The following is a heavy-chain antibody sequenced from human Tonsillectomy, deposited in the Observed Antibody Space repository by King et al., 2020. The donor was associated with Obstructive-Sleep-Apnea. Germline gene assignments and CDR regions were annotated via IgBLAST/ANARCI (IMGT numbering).Heavy chain of an antibody. CDR3: ARRLGNSCDF. CDR2: MNPSSGHP. D-gene: IGHD5-18*01. J-gene: IGHJ4*02. V-gene: IGHV1-8*01. Sequence: QLVQSGAEVKKPGASVTVSCKASGYSFTSYDIIWVRQATGQGLEWMGWMNPSSGHPVYAQKFQGGVTMTRNTSITTAYMEVSSLRSDDTAVYFCARRLGNSCDFWGQGTLVTVSS. CDR1: GYSFTSYD.